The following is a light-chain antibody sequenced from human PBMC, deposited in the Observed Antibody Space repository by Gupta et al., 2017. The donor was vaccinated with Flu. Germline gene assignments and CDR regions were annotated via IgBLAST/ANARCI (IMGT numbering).Light chain of an antibody. Sequence: DIQMTQSPSSLSASVGDRVTITCQASQDISNYLNWYQQKPGKAPKLLIYTSSNLDTGVPSIFSGSISSTDFTFTIISLHPANISTYYSHHSDNLPITFGQGTRLEIK. CDR3: HHSDNLPIT. V-gene: IGKV1-33*01. CDR2: TSS. CDR1: QDISNY. J-gene: IGKJ5*01.